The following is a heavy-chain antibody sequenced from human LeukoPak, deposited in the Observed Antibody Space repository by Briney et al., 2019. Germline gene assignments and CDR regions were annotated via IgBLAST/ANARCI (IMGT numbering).Heavy chain of an antibody. CDR1: GFTFSSNW. V-gene: IGHV3-74*01. D-gene: IGHD6-19*01. CDR2: INTDGSIT. CDR3: ARGRLSSGWGLDY. J-gene: IGHJ4*02. Sequence: GGSLRLSCAASGFTFSSNWMHWVRQAPGKGLVRISRINTDGSITTYADSVKGRFTISRDNAKNTLYLQMNSLGAEDTAVYYCARGRLSSGWGLDYWGQGTLVTVSS.